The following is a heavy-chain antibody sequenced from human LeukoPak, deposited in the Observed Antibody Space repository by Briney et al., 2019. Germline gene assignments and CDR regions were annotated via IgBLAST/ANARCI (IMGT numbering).Heavy chain of an antibody. J-gene: IGHJ4*02. CDR3: ASALGYCSGGSCYYY. D-gene: IGHD2-15*01. CDR1: GYSITSYC. V-gene: IGHV5-10-1*01. Sequence: GESLKISCKGSGYSITSYCISWVRHMPGKGVEWMGRIDPSDSYTNYSPSFQGHVTISADKSISTAYLQWSSLKASDTAMYYCASALGYCSGGSCYYYWGQGTLVTVSS. CDR2: IDPSDSYT.